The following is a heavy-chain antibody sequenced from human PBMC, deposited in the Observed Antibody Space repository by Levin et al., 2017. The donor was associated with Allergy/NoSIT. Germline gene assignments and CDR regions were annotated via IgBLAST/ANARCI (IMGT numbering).Heavy chain of an antibody. Sequence: GGSLRLSYIASGFPFGSYSINWVRQAPGKGLEWVSYIGKSRGIMYYADSVKGRFTISRDNAENSWYLQMNSLRAEDTAVYYCARDTAYSFDIWGQGTMVTVSS. CDR1: GFPFGSYS. J-gene: IGHJ3*02. V-gene: IGHV3-48*01. CDR2: IGKSRGIM. CDR3: ARDTAYSFDI. D-gene: IGHD1-26*01.